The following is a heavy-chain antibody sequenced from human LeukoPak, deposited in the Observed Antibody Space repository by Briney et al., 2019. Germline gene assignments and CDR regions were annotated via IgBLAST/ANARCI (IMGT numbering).Heavy chain of an antibody. D-gene: IGHD3-10*01. CDR3: ARDLSPYGSGRS. CDR1: GGSISSYY. CDR2: IYYSGST. J-gene: IGHJ4*02. Sequence: PSETLSLTCTVSGGSISSYYWSWIRQPPGKGLEWIGYIYYSGSTNYNPSLKSRVTISVDTSKNQFSLKLSSVTAADTAVYYCARDLSPYGSGRSWGQGTLVTVSS. V-gene: IGHV4-59*01.